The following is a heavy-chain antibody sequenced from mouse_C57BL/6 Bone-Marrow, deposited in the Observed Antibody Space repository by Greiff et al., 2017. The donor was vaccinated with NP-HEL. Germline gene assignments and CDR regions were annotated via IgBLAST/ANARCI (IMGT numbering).Heavy chain of an antibody. J-gene: IGHJ3*01. V-gene: IGHV1-64*01. D-gene: IGHD2-4*01. CDR1: GYTFTSYW. Sequence: QVQLKQPGAELVKPGASAKLSCKASGYTFTSYWMHWVKQRPGQGLEWIGMIHPNSGSTNYNEKFKSKATLTVDKSSSTAYMQLSSLTSEDSAVYYCARRGIYYDYDEFAYWGQGTLVTVSA. CDR2: IHPNSGST. CDR3: ARRGIYYDYDEFAY.